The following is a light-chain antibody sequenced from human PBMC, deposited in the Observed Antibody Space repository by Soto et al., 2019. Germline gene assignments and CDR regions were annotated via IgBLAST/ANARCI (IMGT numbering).Light chain of an antibody. CDR1: QSVLNN. V-gene: IGKV3-15*01. Sequence: EIVMTQSPATLSVCPGEGVTLSCRASQSVLNNVAWYQQKPGQAPRLLIYGASTRATGISARISGSGSGTEFTLTISSLQSEDFAVYYCQQYHYWWTFGQGTKVEIK. CDR2: GAS. J-gene: IGKJ1*01. CDR3: QQYHYWWT.